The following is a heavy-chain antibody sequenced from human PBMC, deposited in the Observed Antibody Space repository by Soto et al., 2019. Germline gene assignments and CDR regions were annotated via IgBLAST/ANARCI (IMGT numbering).Heavy chain of an antibody. CDR1: GYTFSNNY. CDR3: ARVYGLVMHDDFWSGYYDY. J-gene: IGHJ4*02. D-gene: IGHD3-3*01. Sequence: QVQLVQSGAEVMKPGASVKISCKASGYTFSNNYINWVRQAPGQGLEWVGLINPSGASTTYAQNFQGRVTMTRETSTGTVYMELSSLRSDDTAVYYCARVYGLVMHDDFWSGYYDYWGQGTLVTVSS. CDR2: INPSGAST. V-gene: IGHV1-46*01.